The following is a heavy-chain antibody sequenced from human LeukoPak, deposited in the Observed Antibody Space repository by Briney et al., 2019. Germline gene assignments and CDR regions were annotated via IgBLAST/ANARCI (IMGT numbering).Heavy chain of an antibody. Sequence: SSVKVSCKASGGTFSSYAISWVRQAPGQGLEWMGGIIPIFGTANYAQKFQGRVTITTDESTSTAYMELSSLRSEDTAVYYCARASPRNYGDYVLPWPYDWGQGTLVTVSS. V-gene: IGHV1-69*05. CDR1: GGTFSSYA. CDR3: ARASPRNYGDYVLPWPYD. CDR2: IIPIFGTA. D-gene: IGHD4-17*01. J-gene: IGHJ4*02.